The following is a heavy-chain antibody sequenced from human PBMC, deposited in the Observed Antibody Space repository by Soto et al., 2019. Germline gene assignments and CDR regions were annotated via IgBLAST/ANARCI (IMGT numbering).Heavy chain of an antibody. CDR2: IYHSGST. CDR1: GGSISSGGYS. J-gene: IGHJ4*02. V-gene: IGHV4-30-2*01. CDR3: ARSAIIAVAGFDY. Sequence: SETLSLICAVSGGSISSGGYSWSWIRQPPGKGLEWIGYIYHSGSTYYNPSLKSRVTISVGRSKNQFSLKLSSVTAADTAVYYCARSAIIAVAGFDYWGQGTLVTVSS. D-gene: IGHD6-19*01.